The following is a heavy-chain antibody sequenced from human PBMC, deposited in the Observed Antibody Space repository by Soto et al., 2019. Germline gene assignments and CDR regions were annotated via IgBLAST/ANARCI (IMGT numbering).Heavy chain of an antibody. CDR2: ISAYNGNT. CDR1: GYPFTSYG. V-gene: IGHV1-18*01. CDR3: ARVRGYSYGTNYYYYSGMDV. J-gene: IGHJ6*02. D-gene: IGHD5-18*01. Sequence: ASVKVSCKASGYPFTSYGISWVRQAPGQGLEWMGWISAYNGNTNYAQKLQGRVTMTTDTSTSTAYMELRSLRSDDTAVYYCARVRGYSYGTNYYYYSGMDVWGQGTTVTVSS.